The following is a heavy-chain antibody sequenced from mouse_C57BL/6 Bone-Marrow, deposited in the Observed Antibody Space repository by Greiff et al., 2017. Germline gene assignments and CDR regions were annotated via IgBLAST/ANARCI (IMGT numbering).Heavy chain of an antibody. V-gene: IGHV3-1*01. CDR1: GYSITSGYD. Sequence: EVKLVESGPGMVKPSQSLSLTCTVTGYSITSGYDWHWIRHFPGNKLEWMGYISYSGSTNYNPSLKSRISITHDTSKNHFFLKLNSLTTEETATYYCARGVVAAYYAMDYWGQGTSVTVSS. J-gene: IGHJ4*01. CDR3: ARGVVAAYYAMDY. D-gene: IGHD1-1*01. CDR2: ISYSGST.